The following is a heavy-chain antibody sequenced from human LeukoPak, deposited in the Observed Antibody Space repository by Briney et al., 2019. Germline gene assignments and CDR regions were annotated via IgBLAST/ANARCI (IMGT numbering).Heavy chain of an antibody. CDR1: GFTFSSYE. CDR2: ISRSGSTI. D-gene: IGHD5-12*01. J-gene: IGHJ4*02. V-gene: IGHV3-48*03. Sequence: GGSLRLSCAASGFTFSSYEMNWVRQAPGKELEWVSYISRSGSTIYYADSVKGRFTISRDNAKNSLYLQMNSLRAEDTAVYYCASGYDLPYWGQGTLVTVSS. CDR3: ASGYDLPY.